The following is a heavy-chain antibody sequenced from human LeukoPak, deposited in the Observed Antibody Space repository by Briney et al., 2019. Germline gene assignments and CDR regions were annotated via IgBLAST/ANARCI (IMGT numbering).Heavy chain of an antibody. CDR2: ISGSGGST. CDR3: ARAGYYDSSGYYRSGAFDI. Sequence: GGSLRLSCAASGFTFSSYGMSWVRQAPGKGLEWVSAISGSGGSTYYAGSVKGRFTISRDNSKNTLYLQMNSLRAEDTAVYYCARAGYYDSSGYYRSGAFDIWGQGTMVTVSS. J-gene: IGHJ3*02. V-gene: IGHV3-23*01. CDR1: GFTFSSYG. D-gene: IGHD3-22*01.